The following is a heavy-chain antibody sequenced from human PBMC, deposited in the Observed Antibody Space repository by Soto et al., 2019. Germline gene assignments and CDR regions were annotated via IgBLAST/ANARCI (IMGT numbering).Heavy chain of an antibody. D-gene: IGHD3-9*01. J-gene: IGHJ4*02. CDR3: ALTGYYDVDY. V-gene: IGHV4-30-4*01. Sequence: QVQLQESGPGLVKPSQTLSLTCTVSGGSISSGNYYWSWIRQPPGKGLEWIGCIYYSGYTYYNPSLKRRFTMSVDTSKTQFSLKLSSVTAADTAVYYCALTGYYDVDYWGQGTLVTVSS. CDR2: IYYSGYT. CDR1: GGSISSGNYY.